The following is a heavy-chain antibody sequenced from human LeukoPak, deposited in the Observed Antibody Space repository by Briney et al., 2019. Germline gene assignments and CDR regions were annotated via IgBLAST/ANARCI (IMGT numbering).Heavy chain of an antibody. CDR3: ARAPFTYDSSGDSFDI. CDR2: IYSGGST. Sequence: GGSLRLSCAASGFTVSSNYMSWVRQTPGKGLEWVSVIYSGGSTYYADSVKGRFTVSRDNSKNTLYLQMNSLRAEDTAVYYCARAPFTYDSSGDSFDIWGQGTMVTVSS. D-gene: IGHD3-22*01. CDR1: GFTVSSNY. J-gene: IGHJ3*02. V-gene: IGHV3-66*01.